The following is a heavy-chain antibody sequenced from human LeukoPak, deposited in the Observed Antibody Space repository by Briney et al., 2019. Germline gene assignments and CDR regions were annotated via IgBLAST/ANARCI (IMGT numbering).Heavy chain of an antibody. V-gene: IGHV1-18*01. CDR2: INPYNGNT. CDR1: GYTFTSYG. J-gene: IGHJ4*02. D-gene: IGHD3-22*01. Sequence: GASVKVSCKASGYTFTSYGISWVRQAPGQGLEWMGWINPYNGNTNYAQELQGRVTMTTDTSTSTAYMDLRSLRSDDTAVYYCARALSGYYPYYFDYWGQGTLVTVSS. CDR3: ARALSGYYPYYFDY.